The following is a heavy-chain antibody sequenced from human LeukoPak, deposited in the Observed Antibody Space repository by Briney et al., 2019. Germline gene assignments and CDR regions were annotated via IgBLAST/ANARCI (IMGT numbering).Heavy chain of an antibody. V-gene: IGHV1-2*02. D-gene: IGHD5-12*01. CDR1: GYIFTGYY. CDR3: AKSSAYSGYEVDY. CDR2: INPNSGGT. Sequence: ASVKVFCKASGYIFTGYYMHWVRQAPGQGLEWMGWINPNSGGTNYAQKFQGRVTMTRDTSISTAYMELSRLRSDDTAMYYCAKSSAYSGYEVDYWGQGSLVTVSS. J-gene: IGHJ4*02.